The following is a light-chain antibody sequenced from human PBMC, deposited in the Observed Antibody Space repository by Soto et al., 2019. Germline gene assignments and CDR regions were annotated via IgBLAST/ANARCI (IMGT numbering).Light chain of an antibody. Sequence: EIVMTQSPATLSVSPGERATLSCRASQSVGSNLAWYQQKPGQAPRLLIFGASSRATGVPARFSGSGSGTEFTLTINSLQSEDFAVYFCQQYDNLPLTFGPGTQVDIK. CDR1: QSVGSN. J-gene: IGKJ3*01. V-gene: IGKV3-15*01. CDR2: GAS. CDR3: QQYDNLPLT.